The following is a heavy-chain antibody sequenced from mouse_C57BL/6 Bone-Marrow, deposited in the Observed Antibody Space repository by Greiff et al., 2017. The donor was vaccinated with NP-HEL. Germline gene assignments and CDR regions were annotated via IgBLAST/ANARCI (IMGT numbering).Heavy chain of an antibody. D-gene: IGHD1-1*01. CDR1: GFSLSTSGMG. CDR3: ARKDYGSSSYWYFDV. Sequence: QVTPKVSGPGILQSSQTLSLTCSFSGFSLSTSGMGVSWIRQPSGKGLEWLAHIYWDDDKRYNPSLKSRLTISKDTSRNQVFLKITSVDTADTATYYCARKDYGSSSYWYFDVWGTGTTVTVSS. V-gene: IGHV8-12*01. CDR2: IYWDDDK. J-gene: IGHJ1*03.